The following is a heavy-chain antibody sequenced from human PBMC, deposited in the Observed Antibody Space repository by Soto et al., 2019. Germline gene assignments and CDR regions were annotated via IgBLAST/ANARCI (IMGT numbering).Heavy chain of an antibody. V-gene: IGHV3-23*01. CDR1: GFTFSSYA. CDR2: LSGSGGNI. D-gene: IGHD6-19*01. J-gene: IGHJ6*02. CDR3: AKPASGWYPKLMNGMDV. Sequence: DVQLLESGGGLVQPGGSLRLSCVVSGFTFSSYAMSWVRQAPGKGLEWVSSLSGSGGNIYYADSVKGRFTISRDNSKNRLHLQMNSLRAEDTAVYYCAKPASGWYPKLMNGMDVWGQGTTVTVSS.